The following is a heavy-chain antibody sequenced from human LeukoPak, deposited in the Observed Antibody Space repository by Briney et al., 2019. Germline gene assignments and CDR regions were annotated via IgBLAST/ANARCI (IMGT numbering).Heavy chain of an antibody. Sequence: GGSLRLSCAASGFTFSSYGMHWVRQAPGKGLEWVAVISYDGSNKYYADSVKGRFTIPRDNSKNTLYLQMNSLRAEDTAVYYCAKDQNYDILTGYTPSYYGMDVWGQGTTVTVSS. V-gene: IGHV3-30*18. CDR1: GFTFSSYG. CDR3: AKDQNYDILTGYTPSYYGMDV. CDR2: ISYDGSNK. D-gene: IGHD3-9*01. J-gene: IGHJ6*02.